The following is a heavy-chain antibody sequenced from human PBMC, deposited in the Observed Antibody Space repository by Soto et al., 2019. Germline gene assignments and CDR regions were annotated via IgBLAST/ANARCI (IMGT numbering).Heavy chain of an antibody. J-gene: IGHJ4*02. Sequence: GSLRLSCAASGFTFSGSAMHWVRQASGKGLEWVGRIRSKANSYATAYAASVKGRFTISRDDSKNTAYLQMNSLKTEDTAVYYCFLVVTASLDYWGQGTLVTVSS. CDR3: FLVVTASLDY. V-gene: IGHV3-73*01. CDR1: GFTFSGSA. CDR2: IRSKANSYAT. D-gene: IGHD2-21*02.